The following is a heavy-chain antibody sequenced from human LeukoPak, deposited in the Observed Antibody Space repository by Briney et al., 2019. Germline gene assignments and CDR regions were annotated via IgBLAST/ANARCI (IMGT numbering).Heavy chain of an antibody. Sequence: GGSLRLSCAASGFTFSSYAMSWVRQAPGKGLEWVSAISGSGGSTYYADTVKGRFTISRDNSKNTLYLQMNSLRAEDTAVYYCAKDLHRNIVVVVAATPFDYWGQGTLVTVSS. CDR1: GFTFSSYA. D-gene: IGHD2-15*01. J-gene: IGHJ4*02. CDR3: AKDLHRNIVVVVAATPFDY. V-gene: IGHV3-23*01. CDR2: ISGSGGST.